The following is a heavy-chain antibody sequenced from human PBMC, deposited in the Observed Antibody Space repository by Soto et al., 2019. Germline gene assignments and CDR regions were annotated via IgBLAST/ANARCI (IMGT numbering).Heavy chain of an antibody. CDR2: INHSGST. Sequence: SETLSLTCAVYGGSFSGYYWSWIRQPPGKGLEWIGEINHSGSTNYNPSLKSRVTISVDTSKNQFSLKLSSVTAADTAVYYCARGVPIREYSSSHPKQQLVLRFDYWGQGTLVTVSS. CDR3: ARGVPIREYSSSHPKQQLVLRFDY. D-gene: IGHD6-13*01. J-gene: IGHJ4*02. V-gene: IGHV4-34*01. CDR1: GGSFSGYY.